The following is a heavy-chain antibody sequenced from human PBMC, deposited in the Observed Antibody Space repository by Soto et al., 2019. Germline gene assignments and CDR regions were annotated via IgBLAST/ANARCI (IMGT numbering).Heavy chain of an antibody. CDR3: ARDTGYSGFDFDY. CDR1: GFTFSSHA. CDR2: IWYDGSKK. Sequence: QVQLVESGGGVVQPGRSLRLSCAASGFTFSSHAMHWVRQAPGKALEWLAVIWYDGSKKYYADSVKGRFTVARDDSKNTLTLQMNSLRVDDTAVYYCARDTGYSGFDFDYCGQGTLVTVSS. V-gene: IGHV3-33*01. D-gene: IGHD5-12*01. J-gene: IGHJ4*02.